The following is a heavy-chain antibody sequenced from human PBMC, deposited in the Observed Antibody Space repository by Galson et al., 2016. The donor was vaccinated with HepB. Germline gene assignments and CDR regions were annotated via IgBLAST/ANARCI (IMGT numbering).Heavy chain of an antibody. CDR3: ARDEGFYNGMDV. CDR1: GYTFTDYY. J-gene: IGHJ6*02. V-gene: IGHV1-2*06. D-gene: IGHD2-2*02. Sequence: SVKVSCKASGYTFTDYYIHWVRQAPGQGLEWMGRITPNSGGTKYAEGFQGRVTMNRDTSINTVYMELSRLRSDDTAVYYCARDEGFYNGMDVWGQGTTVTVAS. CDR2: ITPNSGGT.